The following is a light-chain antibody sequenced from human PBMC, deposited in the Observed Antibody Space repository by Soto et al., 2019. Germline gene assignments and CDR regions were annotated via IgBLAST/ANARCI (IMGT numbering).Light chain of an antibody. V-gene: IGKV3-15*01. CDR2: GAS. CDR1: QSVRTK. CDR3: QQHYQGWT. J-gene: IGKJ1*01. Sequence: EMVMTQSPATLSVSLGERATLSCRASQSVRTKLVWYQQKPGQAPRLLIYGASTRATGIPARFSGSGSGTEFTLTISNLQSEDFAVYYCQQHYQGWTFGQGTKVEIK.